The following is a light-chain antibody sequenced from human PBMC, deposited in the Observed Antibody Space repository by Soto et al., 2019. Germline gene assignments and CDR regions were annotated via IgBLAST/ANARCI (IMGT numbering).Light chain of an antibody. CDR1: QTITTW. CDR3: QQYNPYSPWT. CDR2: DAS. J-gene: IGKJ1*01. V-gene: IGKV1-5*01. Sequence: IQTTQSPSTLSASVGDRVPITCRASQTITTWLAWYQQKPGKAPKLLIYDASTLESGVPLRFRGSGSGTEFTLTISSLQPDDFASYYCQQYNPYSPWTFGQGTKVDIK.